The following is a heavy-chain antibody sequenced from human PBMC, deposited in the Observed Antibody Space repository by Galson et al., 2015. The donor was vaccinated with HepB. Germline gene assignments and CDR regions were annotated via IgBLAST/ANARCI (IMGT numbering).Heavy chain of an antibody. CDR3: AKDQPFEWCVDY. Sequence: PLRHSGAASGFTFNSYSMSWARQAPGKGLGWGSSICGNGDRTYYADSVKGRFTISRDNSKNTLYLQMNSLRAEDTAVYFCAKDQPFEWCVDYWGLGTLVTVSA. D-gene: IGHD3-3*01. CDR2: ICGNGDRT. V-gene: IGHV3-23*01. CDR1: GFTFNSYS. J-gene: IGHJ4*02.